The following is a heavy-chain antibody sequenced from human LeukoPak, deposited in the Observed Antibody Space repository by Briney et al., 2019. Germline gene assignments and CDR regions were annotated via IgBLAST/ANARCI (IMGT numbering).Heavy chain of an antibody. Sequence: SETLSLTCTVSGGSITNYYWSWIRQPPGKGLEWIGYISYSGSTNYSPSLKSRVTISVDTSKKQFSLNLNSVTAADAAIYYCARGARGYPDDNFDYWGQGTLVTVSP. CDR3: ARGARGYPDDNFDY. V-gene: IGHV4-59*01. D-gene: IGHD5-12*01. J-gene: IGHJ4*02. CDR2: ISYSGST. CDR1: GGSITNYY.